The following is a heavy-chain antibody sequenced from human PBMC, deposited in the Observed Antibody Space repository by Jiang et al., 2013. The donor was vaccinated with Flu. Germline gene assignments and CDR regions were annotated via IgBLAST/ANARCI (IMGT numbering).Heavy chain of an antibody. CDR2: IYWDDDK. V-gene: IGHV2-5*02. D-gene: IGHD3-10*01. Sequence: KPTQTLTLTCTFSGFSLSTSGVGVGWIRQPPGKALEWLALIYWDDDKRYSPSLKSRLTITKDTSKNQVVLTMTNMDPVDTATYYCAHAGDYPYYYALYYFDYWGQGTLVTVSS. CDR1: GFSLSTSGVG. J-gene: IGHJ4*02. CDR3: AHAGDYPYYYALYYFDY.